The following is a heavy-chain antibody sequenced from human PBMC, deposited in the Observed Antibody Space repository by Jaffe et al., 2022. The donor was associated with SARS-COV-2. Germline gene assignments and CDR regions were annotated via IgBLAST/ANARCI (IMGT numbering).Heavy chain of an antibody. Sequence: QLQLQESGPGLVKPSETLSLTCTVSGDSISSSSYYWGWIRQPPGKGLEWIGSVYFSGSTYYNPSLRSRVTVSVDTSKNQFSLKLRSVTAADTAVYYCTRHIYVKMVWGQGNLVTVSS. D-gene: IGHD2-21*01. V-gene: IGHV4-39*01. CDR1: GDSISSSSYY. CDR2: VYFSGST. CDR3: TRHIYVKMV. J-gene: IGHJ4*02.